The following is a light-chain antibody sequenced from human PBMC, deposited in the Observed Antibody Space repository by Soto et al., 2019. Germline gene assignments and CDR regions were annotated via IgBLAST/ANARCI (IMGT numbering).Light chain of an antibody. V-gene: IGKV3D-15*01. CDR2: GAS. J-gene: IGKJ1*01. CDR3: QQYNNWPWT. Sequence: EIVMTQSPATLSVSPGERATLSCRASQSVRSNLAWYQHKPDQAPRLLIYGASTRATGIPARFSGSGSGTEFTLTITSLQSENFAVYYCQQYNNWPWTFGQGIKVEIK. CDR1: QSVRSN.